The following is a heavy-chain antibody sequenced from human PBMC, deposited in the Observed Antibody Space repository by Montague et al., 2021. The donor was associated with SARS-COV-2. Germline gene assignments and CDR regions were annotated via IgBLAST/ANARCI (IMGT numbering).Heavy chain of an antibody. Sequence: SETLSLTCTVSGVSISSYYWTWIRQPPGKGLEWIGFIYYSGSTNYNPSLKSRVTISVDASKSQFSLKLSSVTAADTAVYYCAGLQGDGSLYGMDVWGQGTTVTVSS. J-gene: IGHJ6*02. CDR3: AGLQGDGSLYGMDV. CDR1: GVSISSYY. D-gene: IGHD5-24*01. V-gene: IGHV4-59*01. CDR2: IYYSGST.